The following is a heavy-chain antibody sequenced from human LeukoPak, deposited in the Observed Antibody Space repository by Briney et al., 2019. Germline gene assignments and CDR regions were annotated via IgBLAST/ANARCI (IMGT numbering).Heavy chain of an antibody. CDR2: IIPIFGTA. CDR3: ARDGNLDSSSSWATPPMDV. D-gene: IGHD6-13*01. CDR1: GGTFSSYA. Sequence: ASVKVSCKASGGTFSSYAISWVRQAPGQGLEWMGGIIPIFGTANYAQKFQGRVTMTRDTSTSTVYMELSSLRSEDTAVYYCARDGNLDSSSSWATPPMDVWGKGTTVTISS. J-gene: IGHJ6*03. V-gene: IGHV1-69*05.